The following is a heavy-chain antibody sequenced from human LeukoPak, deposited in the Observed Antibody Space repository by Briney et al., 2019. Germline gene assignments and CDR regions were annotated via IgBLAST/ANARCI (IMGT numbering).Heavy chain of an antibody. Sequence: GGSLRLSCAASGFTFSSYSMNWVRQAPGKGLEWISYISNSSTIYYADSVKGRFTISRDSDKNSLYLQMNSLRAEDTAVYYCARDRGRYESSGYPYFDSWGQGTLVTVSS. CDR3: ARDRGRYESSGYPYFDS. CDR2: ISNSSTI. V-gene: IGHV3-48*01. D-gene: IGHD3-22*01. J-gene: IGHJ4*02. CDR1: GFTFSSYS.